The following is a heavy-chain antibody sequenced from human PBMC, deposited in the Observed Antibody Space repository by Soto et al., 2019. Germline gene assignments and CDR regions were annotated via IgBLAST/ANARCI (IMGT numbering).Heavy chain of an antibody. Sequence: GESLTISCKGSGYSFTSYWISWVRQMPGKGLEWMGRIDPSDSYTNYSPSFQGHVTISADKFISTAYLQWSSLKASDTAMYYCATMDIVATTGNYGMDVWGKGTTVTVS. CDR3: ATMDIVATTGNYGMDV. CDR2: IDPSDSYT. CDR1: GYSFTSYW. D-gene: IGHD5-12*01. J-gene: IGHJ6*04. V-gene: IGHV5-10-1*01.